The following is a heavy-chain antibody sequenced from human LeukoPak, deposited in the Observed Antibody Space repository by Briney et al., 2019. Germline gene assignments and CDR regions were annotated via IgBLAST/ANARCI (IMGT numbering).Heavy chain of an antibody. D-gene: IGHD6-13*01. CDR2: ISWNSGSI. Sequence: PGGSLRLSCADSGFTFDDYAMHWVRQAPGEGLEWGSGISWNSGSIGYPDSVKGRFTISRDNAKNSLYLQMNSLRAEDTALYYCAKDMSAAGTFGGFDYWGQGTLVTVSS. V-gene: IGHV3-9*01. CDR3: AKDMSAAGTFGGFDY. CDR1: GFTFDDYA. J-gene: IGHJ4*02.